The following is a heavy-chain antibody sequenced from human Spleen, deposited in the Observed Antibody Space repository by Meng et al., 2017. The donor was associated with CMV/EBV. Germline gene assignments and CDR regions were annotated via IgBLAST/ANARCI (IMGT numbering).Heavy chain of an antibody. CDR2: IYPGDSDT. CDR1: GYRLTSYW. D-gene: IGHD1-26*01. CDR3: ARHHTGIVGHTDS. V-gene: IGHV5-51*01. Sequence: CKGSGYRLTSYWIAWVRQMPGKGLEWMGVIYPGDSDTRYSPSFEGQVTISADKSVSTAYLQWTSLKASDTAMYYCARHHTGIVGHTDSWGQGTLVTVSS. J-gene: IGHJ4*02.